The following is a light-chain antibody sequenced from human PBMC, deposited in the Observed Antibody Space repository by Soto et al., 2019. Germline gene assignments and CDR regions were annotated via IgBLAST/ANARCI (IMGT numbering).Light chain of an antibody. CDR3: QSYDSSLTTFV. CDR1: SSNIGAEYD. J-gene: IGLJ1*01. Sequence: QSALTQPPSVSGAPGQRVAISCTGSSSNIGAEYDVHWYQQLPGTAPKRLIYGDNNRPSGVPDRFSGSKSGTSAPLAITGLQPEDEADYYCQSYDSSLTTFVFGTGTKLTVL. V-gene: IGLV1-40*01. CDR2: GDN.